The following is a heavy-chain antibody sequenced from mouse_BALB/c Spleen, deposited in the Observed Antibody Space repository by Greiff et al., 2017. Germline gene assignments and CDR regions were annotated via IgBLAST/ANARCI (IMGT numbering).Heavy chain of an antibody. J-gene: IGHJ4*01. CDR3: ARGRGAMDY. Sequence: QVTLKVSGAELVRPGSSVKISCKASGYAFSSYWMNWVKQRPGQGLEWIGQIYPGDGDTNYNGKFKGKATLTADKSSSTAYMQLSSLTSEDSAVYFCARGRGAMDYWGQGTSVTVSS. V-gene: IGHV1-80*01. CDR1: GYAFSSYW. CDR2: IYPGDGDT.